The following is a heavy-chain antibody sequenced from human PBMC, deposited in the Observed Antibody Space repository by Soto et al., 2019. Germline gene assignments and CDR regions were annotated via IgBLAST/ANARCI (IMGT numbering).Heavy chain of an antibody. CDR2: ISSSSSTT. CDR3: ARDDIVVVPALSYYYYYMDA. CDR1: GFTFSSYS. V-gene: IGHV3-48*01. Sequence: GGSLRLSCAASGFTFSSYSMNWVRQAPGKGLEWLSYISSSSSTTYYADSVKGRFTISRDNAKNSLYLQMNSLRAEDTAVYYCARDDIVVVPALSYYYYYMDAWGKGTSVTV. J-gene: IGHJ6*03. D-gene: IGHD2-2*01.